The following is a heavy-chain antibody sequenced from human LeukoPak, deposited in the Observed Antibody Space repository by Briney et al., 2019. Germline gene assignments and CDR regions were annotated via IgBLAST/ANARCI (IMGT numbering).Heavy chain of an antibody. D-gene: IGHD1-1*01. CDR1: Y. Sequence: YMXWVQQAPGKGLEWMGLVDPEDGETIYAEKFQGRVTITADTSTDTAYMELSSLRSEDTAVYYCARGTIWNWFDPWGQGTLVTVSS. V-gene: IGHV1-69-2*01. CDR3: ARGTIWNWFDP. J-gene: IGHJ5*02. CDR2: VDPEDGET.